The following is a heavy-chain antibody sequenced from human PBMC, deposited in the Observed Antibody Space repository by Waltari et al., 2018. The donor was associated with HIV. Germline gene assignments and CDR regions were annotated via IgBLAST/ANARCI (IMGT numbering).Heavy chain of an antibody. CDR2: IYYSGST. CDR3: ASITMTSGQLDY. V-gene: IGHV4-59*01. CDR1: GGSISSYY. Sequence: QVQLQESGPGLVKPSETLSLTCTVSGGSISSYYWSWIRQPPGKGLEWIGYIYYSGSTNYNPSLKSRVTISVDTSKNQFSLKLSSVTAADTAVYYCASITMTSGQLDYWGQGTLVTVSS. J-gene: IGHJ4*02. D-gene: IGHD3-22*01.